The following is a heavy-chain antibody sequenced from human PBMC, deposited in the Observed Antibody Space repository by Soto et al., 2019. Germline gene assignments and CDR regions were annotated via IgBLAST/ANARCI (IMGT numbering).Heavy chain of an antibody. J-gene: IGHJ4*02. Sequence: QVQLVESGGGVVQPGRSLRLSCAASGFTFSSYAMHWVRQAPGKGLEWVAVISYDGSNKYYADSVKGRFTISRDNAKHTLYLQMNSLRAEDTALYYCARDPMGLYYGSGSYYFDYWGQGTLVTVSS. CDR3: ARDPMGLYYGSGSYYFDY. D-gene: IGHD3-10*01. CDR2: ISYDGSNK. CDR1: GFTFSSYA. V-gene: IGHV3-30-3*01.